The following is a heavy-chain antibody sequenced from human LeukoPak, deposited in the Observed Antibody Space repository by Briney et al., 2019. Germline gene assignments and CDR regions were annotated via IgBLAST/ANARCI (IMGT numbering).Heavy chain of an antibody. V-gene: IGHV4-39*07. D-gene: IGHD6-6*01. J-gene: IGHJ6*03. CDR3: AREFSSSSTVYYYYYMDV. CDR1: GGSLSSRPYY. Sequence: SQTLSPTCTVSGGSLSSRPYYCGWVRQPPGKGLEWLVTISFSRTTYSNPSLKSRVTISLDTSKNQFSLKLSSVTAADTAIYYCAREFSSSSTVYYYYYMDVWGKGTTVTVSS. CDR2: ISFSRTT.